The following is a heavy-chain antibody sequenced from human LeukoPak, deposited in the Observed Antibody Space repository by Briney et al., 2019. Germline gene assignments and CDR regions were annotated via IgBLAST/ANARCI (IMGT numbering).Heavy chain of an antibody. CDR3: ARVRGYCSSTICYRYYFDY. Sequence: SETLSLTCTVSGYSINRGYYWGWIRQPPGKGLEWIGTIYHSGSTYYNPSLKRRVTISVDTSKNQFSLKLTSVTAADTAVYYCARVRGYCSSTICYRYYFDYWGQGTLVTVSS. V-gene: IGHV4-38-2*02. CDR1: GYSINRGYY. J-gene: IGHJ4*02. D-gene: IGHD2-2*01. CDR2: IYHSGST.